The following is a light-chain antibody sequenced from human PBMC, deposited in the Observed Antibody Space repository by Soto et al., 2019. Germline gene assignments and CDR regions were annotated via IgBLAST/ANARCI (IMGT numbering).Light chain of an antibody. CDR2: LSSDGSH. J-gene: IGLJ2*01. Sequence: QTVVTQSPSASASLGASVKLTCTLSSGHSSYAIAWHQQQPEKGPRYLMKLSSDGSHSKGDGTPDRFSGSSSGAERYLTISGLQSEDEADYYCQTWGTGIHVVFGGGTKVTVL. CDR3: QTWGTGIHVV. CDR1: SGHSSYA. V-gene: IGLV4-69*02.